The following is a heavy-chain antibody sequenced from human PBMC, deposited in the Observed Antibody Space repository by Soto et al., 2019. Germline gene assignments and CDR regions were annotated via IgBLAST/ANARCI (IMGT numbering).Heavy chain of an antibody. CDR2: IWYDGSIK. V-gene: IGHV3-33*06. CDR1: GFTFSSYG. J-gene: IGHJ3*02. CDR3: AKDLGRVPAFDI. Sequence: SLRLSCAASGFTFSSYGMHWVRQAPGKGLEWVAVIWYDGSIKYYADSVKGRFTISRDNSKYTLYLQMNNLRAEDTAVYYCAKDLGRVPAFDIWGQGTMVTVSS. D-gene: IGHD3-16*01.